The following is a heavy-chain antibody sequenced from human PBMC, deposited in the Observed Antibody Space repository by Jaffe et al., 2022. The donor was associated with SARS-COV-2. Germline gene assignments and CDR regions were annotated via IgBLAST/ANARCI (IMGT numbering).Heavy chain of an antibody. Sequence: QVQLVQSGAEVKKPGASVKVSCKASGYTFTSYTIHWVRQAPGQRLEWMGWINVGNGNRKYSQNFQGRITFSRDTSASTAYMELSSLRSEDTAVYYCARDHTVDSWYFDLWGHSTLVTVSS. J-gene: IGHJ2*01. CDR3: ARDHTVDSWYFDL. CDR2: INVGNGNR. D-gene: IGHD2-2*02. V-gene: IGHV1-3*01. CDR1: GYTFTSYT.